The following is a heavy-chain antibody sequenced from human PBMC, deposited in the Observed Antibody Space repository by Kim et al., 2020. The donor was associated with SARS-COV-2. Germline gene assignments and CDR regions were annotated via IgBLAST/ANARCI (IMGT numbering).Heavy chain of an antibody. Sequence: ASVKVSCKASGYTFTSYAMHWVRQAPGQRLEWMGWINAGNGNTKYSQKFQGRVTITRDTSASTAYMELSSLRSEDTAVYYCARGYDILTHSIPSAWGQGTLVTVSS. V-gene: IGHV1-3*01. CDR2: INAGNGNT. D-gene: IGHD3-9*01. CDR1: GYTFTSYA. CDR3: ARGYDILTHSIPSA. J-gene: IGHJ5*02.